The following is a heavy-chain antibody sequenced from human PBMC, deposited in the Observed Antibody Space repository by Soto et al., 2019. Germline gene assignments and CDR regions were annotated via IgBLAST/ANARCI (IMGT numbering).Heavy chain of an antibody. V-gene: IGHV1-18*01. CDR1: GYTFSSYG. J-gene: IGHJ5*02. Sequence: QAQLVQSGAEVKKPGASVKVSCRGSGYTFSSYGISWVRQGPGQGLEWMGWISANNGNTKYAQKVQGRVTMTTDTSTNTAYRELRGLRSDDTAVYFGARSTGYISGWFSYNWFDPWGQGTLVTVSS. CDR3: ARSTGYISGWFSYNWFDP. CDR2: ISANNGNT. D-gene: IGHD6-13*01.